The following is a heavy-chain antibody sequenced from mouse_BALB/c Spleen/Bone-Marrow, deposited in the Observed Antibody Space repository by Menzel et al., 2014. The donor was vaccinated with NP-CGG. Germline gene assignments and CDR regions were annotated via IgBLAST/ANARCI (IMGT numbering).Heavy chain of an antibody. CDR2: INPDSSTI. CDR3: AHRYDVAMDY. V-gene: IGHV4-1*02. Sequence: EVKLLESGGGLVQPGGSLKLSCAASGFDFSRYWMSWVRPAPGKGLEWIGEINPDSSTINYTPSLKDKFIISRDNAKNTLYLQMSKVRSEDTALYYCAHRYDVAMDYWGQGTSVTVSS. J-gene: IGHJ4*01. D-gene: IGHD2-14*01. CDR1: GFDFSRYW.